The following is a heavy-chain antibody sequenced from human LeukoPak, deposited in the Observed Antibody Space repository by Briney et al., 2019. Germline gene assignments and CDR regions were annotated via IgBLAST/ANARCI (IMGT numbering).Heavy chain of an antibody. V-gene: IGHV1-8*01. D-gene: IGHD5-12*01. CDR2: MNPNSGNT. J-gene: IGHJ4*02. Sequence: ASVSVSFTSSVYTFTIYDINWVRQATGQGREGMGWMNPNSGNTGYAQKFHGRVTMTRNTSISTAYMELSSLRSEDTAVYYCARGSPRVDIDYWGQGTLVTVSS. CDR3: ARGSPRVDIDY. CDR1: VYTFTIYD.